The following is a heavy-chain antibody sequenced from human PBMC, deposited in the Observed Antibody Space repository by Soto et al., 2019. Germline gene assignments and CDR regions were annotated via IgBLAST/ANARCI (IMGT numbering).Heavy chain of an antibody. CDR1: GFSFSSYG. J-gene: IGHJ6*02. D-gene: IGHD1-1*01. Sequence: QGQLVESGGDVVQPGRSLRLSCAASGFSFSSYGMEWVRLTPGKGLEWVAATTYDGGIKHYVDSVKGRITISRDNSKNTLYLKMNSLRVEDTATYYCAGALENPYFYYGLNVLGQGTTVTVSS. V-gene: IGHV3-30*03. CDR3: AGALENPYFYYGLNV. CDR2: TTYDGGIK.